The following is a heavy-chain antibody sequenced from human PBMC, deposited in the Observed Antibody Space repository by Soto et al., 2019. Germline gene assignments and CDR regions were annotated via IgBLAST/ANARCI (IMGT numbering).Heavy chain of an antibody. V-gene: IGHV1-2*02. D-gene: IGHD6-13*01. CDR3: ARDRWGRAAGYLFGP. CDR2: INPNSGGT. Sequence: QVPLVQSGAEVKKPGASVKVSCKASGYTFTGYYMHWVRQAPGQGLEWMGWINPNSGGTNYAQKFQGRVTMTRDTSISTAYMELGRLRSDDTAVYYCARDRWGRAAGYLFGPWGQGTLVTVSS. CDR1: GYTFTGYY. J-gene: IGHJ5*02.